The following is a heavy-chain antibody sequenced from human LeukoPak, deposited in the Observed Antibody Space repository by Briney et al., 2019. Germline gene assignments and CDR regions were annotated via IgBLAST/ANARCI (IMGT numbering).Heavy chain of an antibody. CDR1: GYTFTGYY. CDR3: ARESYSSSLSGEFDY. J-gene: IGHJ4*02. V-gene: IGHV1-2*02. D-gene: IGHD6-13*01. Sequence: ASVKVSCKASGYTFTGYYMHWVRQAPGQGLEWMGWINPNSGGTNYAQKFQGRVTMTRDMSTSTVYMELSSLRSEDTAVYYCARESYSSSLSGEFDYWGQGTLVTVSS. CDR2: INPNSGGT.